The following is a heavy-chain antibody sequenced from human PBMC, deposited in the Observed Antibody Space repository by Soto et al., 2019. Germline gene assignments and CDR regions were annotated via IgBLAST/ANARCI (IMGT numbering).Heavy chain of an antibody. J-gene: IGHJ6*02. Sequence: QVTLKESGPVLVKPTETLTLTCTVSGFSLSNARMGVSWIRQPPGKALEWLAHIFSNDEKSYSTSLKSRLTVSNATPQSQVVLTMNNMDPVDTATYYCARTPPYDFWSGYRKNYYYYGMDVWGQGTTVTVSS. D-gene: IGHD3-3*01. V-gene: IGHV2-26*01. CDR2: IFSNDEK. CDR3: ARTPPYDFWSGYRKNYYYYGMDV. CDR1: GFSLSNARMG.